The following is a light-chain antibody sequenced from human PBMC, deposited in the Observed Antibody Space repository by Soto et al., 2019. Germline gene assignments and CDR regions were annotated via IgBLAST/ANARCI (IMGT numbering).Light chain of an antibody. J-gene: IGLJ2*01. CDR3: SSYRSSNTLL. Sequence: QSALTQPASVSGSPGQSITISCTGTSSDVGDYDYVSRYQQYAGKAPKMMIYEVSNRPSGVSNRFSGSKSGNTASLTISGLQADDEADYYCSSYRSSNTLLFGGGTKVTVL. CDR2: EVS. CDR1: SSDVGDYDY. V-gene: IGLV2-14*01.